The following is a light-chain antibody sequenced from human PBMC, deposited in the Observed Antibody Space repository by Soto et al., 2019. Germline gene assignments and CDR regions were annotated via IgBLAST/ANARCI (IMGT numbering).Light chain of an antibody. V-gene: IGKV3-15*01. J-gene: IGKJ2*01. Sequence: EIVMTQSPDTLSVSPGERATLSCRASQSISTYLAWYQHKPGQAPRLLIYGASIRATGIPPRFSGSGSGTEFTHTISSLQSEDFAVCDGQQYNNWPPFKYIFGHGTKVDI. CDR1: QSISTY. CDR2: GAS. CDR3: QQYNNWPPFKYI.